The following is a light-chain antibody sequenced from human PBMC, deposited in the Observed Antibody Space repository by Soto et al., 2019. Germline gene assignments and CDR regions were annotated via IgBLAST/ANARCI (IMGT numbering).Light chain of an antibody. Sequence: DIQIAQFPTTLSESVGERITISCRASQDIGNFLAWYPQTPGKAPRLLIHGASSLSREIPSRFSGGGTGTHFTLTISGLQPEDLATYFCLQTSTFPRTFGQGTKVDIK. J-gene: IGKJ1*01. CDR1: QDIGNF. CDR2: GAS. CDR3: LQTSTFPRT. V-gene: IGKV1-12*01.